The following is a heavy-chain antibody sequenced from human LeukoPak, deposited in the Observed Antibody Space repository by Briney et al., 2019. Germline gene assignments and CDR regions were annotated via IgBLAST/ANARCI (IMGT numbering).Heavy chain of an antibody. Sequence: GGSLRLSCAASGFTFSSYSMNWVRQAPGKGLEWVSSISSSSSYIYYADSVKGRFTISRDNAKNSLYLQMNSLRAEDTAVYYCARVTYSSSFILDYWGQGTLVTVSS. CDR2: ISSSSSYI. V-gene: IGHV3-21*01. CDR1: GFTFSSYS. CDR3: ARVTYSSSFILDY. J-gene: IGHJ4*02. D-gene: IGHD6-13*01.